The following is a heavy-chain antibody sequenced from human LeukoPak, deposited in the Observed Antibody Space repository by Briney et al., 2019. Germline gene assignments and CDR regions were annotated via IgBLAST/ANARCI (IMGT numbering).Heavy chain of an antibody. CDR1: GYTFTAYF. V-gene: IGHV1-2*02. CDR3: ARGMPVGGTKIGFDY. D-gene: IGHD6-19*01. J-gene: IGHJ4*02. Sequence: ASVKVSFKASGYTFTAYFMHWVRQAPGQGLEWMGWINPNSGVTNSAQKFQGRVTMTRDTSIRTVYMEVSTMRSDDTAVYYCARGMPVGGTKIGFDYWGQGTLVTVSS. CDR2: INPNSGVT.